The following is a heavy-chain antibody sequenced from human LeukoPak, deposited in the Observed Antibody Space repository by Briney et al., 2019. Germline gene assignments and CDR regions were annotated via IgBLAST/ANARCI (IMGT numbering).Heavy chain of an antibody. CDR3: ARDARRLDYGDYRDY. CDR1: GYTFTSYG. CDR2: ISAYNGNT. D-gene: IGHD4-17*01. V-gene: IGHV1-18*01. J-gene: IGHJ4*02. Sequence: GASVKVYCKASGYTFTSYGISWVRQAPGQGLEWMGWISAYNGNTNYAQKLQGRVTMTTDTSTSTAYMELRSLRSDDTAVYYCARDARRLDYGDYRDYWGQGTLVTVSS.